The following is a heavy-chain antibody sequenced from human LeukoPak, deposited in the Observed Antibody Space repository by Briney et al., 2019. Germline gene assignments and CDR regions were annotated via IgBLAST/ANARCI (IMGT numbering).Heavy chain of an antibody. D-gene: IGHD3-3*01. CDR3: ATRPPGDFYLPYFDY. Sequence: GGSLRLSCAASGFTFSSYGMHWVRQAPGKGLEWVAVISYDGSDKYYADSLEGRFTISRDNSKNTLYLQMNSLRAEDTAVYYCATRPPGDFYLPYFDYWGQGTLVTVSS. V-gene: IGHV3-30*03. CDR2: ISYDGSDK. CDR1: GFTFSSYG. J-gene: IGHJ4*02.